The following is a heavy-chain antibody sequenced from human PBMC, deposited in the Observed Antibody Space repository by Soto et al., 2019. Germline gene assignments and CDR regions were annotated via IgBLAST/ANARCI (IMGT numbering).Heavy chain of an antibody. CDR2: IWYDGSNK. CDR1: GFTFSSYG. D-gene: IGHD5-18*01. Sequence: GGSLRLSCAASGFTFSSYGMHWVRQAPGKGLEWVAVIWYDGSNKYYADSVKGRFTISRDNSKNTLYLQMNSLRAEDTAVYYCARGAESYGTPRGEYYFDYWGQGTLVTVSS. V-gene: IGHV3-33*01. J-gene: IGHJ4*02. CDR3: ARGAESYGTPRGEYYFDY.